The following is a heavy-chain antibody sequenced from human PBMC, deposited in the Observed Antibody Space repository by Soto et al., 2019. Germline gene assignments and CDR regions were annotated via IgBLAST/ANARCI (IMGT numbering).Heavy chain of an antibody. V-gene: IGHV4-59*08. CDR1: GGSISSYS. CDR2: IYYSGST. CDR3: ARFNWYFDL. Sequence: SETLSLTCTVSGGSISSYSWTWSRQPPGKGLEWIGYIYYSGSTNYNPSLKSRVTMSVDTSNNHFSLRLSSVTAADTAVYYCARFNWYFDLWGRGTLVTV. J-gene: IGHJ2*01.